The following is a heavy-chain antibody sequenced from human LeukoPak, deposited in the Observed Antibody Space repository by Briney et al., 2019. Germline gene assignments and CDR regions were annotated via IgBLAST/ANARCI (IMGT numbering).Heavy chain of an antibody. CDR3: ARLGLGYDCRGYYLDY. CDR2: IYPGDSGT. CDR1: GYSFTSYW. V-gene: IGHV5-51*01. J-gene: IGHJ4*02. D-gene: IGHD3-22*01. Sequence: GESLKISCKGSGYSFTSYWIGWVRQMPGKGLEWMGIIYPGDSGTRYSPSFQGQVTISADKSISTAYLQWSSLKASDTAMYYCARLGLGYDCRGYYLDYWGQGTLVTVSS.